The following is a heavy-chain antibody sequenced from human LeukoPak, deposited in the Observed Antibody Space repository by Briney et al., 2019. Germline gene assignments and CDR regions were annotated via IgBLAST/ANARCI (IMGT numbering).Heavy chain of an antibody. D-gene: IGHD2-2*01. CDR2: IKQDGSEK. Sequence: GGSLRLSCAASGFTFSSYWMSWVRQAPGKGLEWVANIKQDGSEKYYVDSVKGRFTISRDNAKNSLYLQMNSLRAEDTAVYYCASRVIVVVPAADDALDIWGQGTMVTVSS. CDR3: ASRVIVVVPAADDALDI. V-gene: IGHV3-7*01. CDR1: GFTFSSYW. J-gene: IGHJ3*02.